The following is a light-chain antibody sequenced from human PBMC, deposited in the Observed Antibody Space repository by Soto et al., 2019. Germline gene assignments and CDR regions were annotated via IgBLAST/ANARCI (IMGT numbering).Light chain of an antibody. CDR1: QSILYSSNNKSY. Sequence: DIVMTQSPDSLAVSLGERATINCKSSQSILYSSNNKSYLGWFQQKPGQPPKLLIYWASTRDSRVPDRFSGSGSGTDFTLTISSLQSEDFAVYYCQQYNDWPPLTFGGGTKVDIK. CDR3: QQYNDWPPLT. CDR2: WAS. J-gene: IGKJ4*01. V-gene: IGKV4-1*01.